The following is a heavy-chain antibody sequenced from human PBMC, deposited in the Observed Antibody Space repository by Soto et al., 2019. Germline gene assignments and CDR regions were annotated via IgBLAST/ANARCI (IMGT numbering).Heavy chain of an antibody. CDR3: ASITRVVVAASRSGYYYGMDV. D-gene: IGHD2-15*01. V-gene: IGHV4-39*01. CDR1: GGSINNTNYS. J-gene: IGHJ6*01. CDR2: IYYNGRT. Sequence: SETLSLTCSVSGGSINNTNYSWVWIRQPPGKGLEWIGMIYYNGRTYYSESLKSRVTISVDPSKTRISLKVTSVTAADRAVYYCASITRVVVAASRSGYYYGMDVWGQGTTVTVSS.